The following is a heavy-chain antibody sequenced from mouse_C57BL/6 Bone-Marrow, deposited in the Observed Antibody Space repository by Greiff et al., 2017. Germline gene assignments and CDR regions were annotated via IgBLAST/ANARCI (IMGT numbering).Heavy chain of an antibody. D-gene: IGHD1-1*01. CDR1: GYTFTSYW. V-gene: IGHV1-69*01. Sequence: VQLQQPGAELVMPGASVKLSCTASGYTFTSYWMHWVKQRPGQGLEWIGEIDPSDSYTNYNQKFKGKSTLTVDKYSSTAYMQLSSLTSEDSAVYYCARSGYYGSSFLDYWGQGTTLTVSS. CDR3: ARSGYYGSSFLDY. CDR2: IDPSDSYT. J-gene: IGHJ2*01.